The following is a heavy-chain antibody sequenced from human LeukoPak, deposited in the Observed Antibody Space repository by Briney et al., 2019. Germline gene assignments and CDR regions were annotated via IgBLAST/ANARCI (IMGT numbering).Heavy chain of an antibody. CDR1: GFTFDDYA. Sequence: GGSLRLSCAASGFTFDDYAMHWVRQAPGKGLEWVSGISWNSGTIGYADSVKGRFTISRDNSKNTLYLQMNSLRAEDTAVYYCAKDRYYGSGIGYWGQGTLVTVSS. CDR3: AKDRYYGSGIGY. D-gene: IGHD3-10*01. CDR2: ISWNSGTI. J-gene: IGHJ4*02. V-gene: IGHV3-9*01.